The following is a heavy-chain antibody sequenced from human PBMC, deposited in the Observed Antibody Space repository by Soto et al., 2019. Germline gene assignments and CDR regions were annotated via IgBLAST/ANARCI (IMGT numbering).Heavy chain of an antibody. CDR3: ARGPGGFGDFSLDY. CDR1: GGSINSYY. CDR2: IYSGGST. V-gene: IGHV4-4*07. J-gene: IGHJ4*02. Sequence: QVQLQESGPGLVKPSETLSLTCTVSGGSINSYYWSWIRQPAGKGLEWIGRIYSGGSTNYNPSLKSRVTMSVDTSKNQFSLKVTSVAAADTAVYYCARGPGGFGDFSLDYRGQGTLVTVAP. D-gene: IGHD3-10*01.